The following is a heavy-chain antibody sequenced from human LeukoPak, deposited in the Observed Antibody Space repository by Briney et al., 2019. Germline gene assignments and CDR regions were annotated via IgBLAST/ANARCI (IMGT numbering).Heavy chain of an antibody. V-gene: IGHV3-23*01. J-gene: IGHJ4*02. Sequence: GGSLRLSCAASGFTFSSYAMTWVRQAPGKGLEWVSAISGSGGTTYYADSVKGRFTISRDNSKNTLYLQMNSLRAEDTAVYYCAKGSGGYRPYYLDYWGQGTLVAVSS. CDR1: GFTFSSYA. CDR3: AKGSGGYRPYYLDY. CDR2: ISGSGGTT. D-gene: IGHD3-22*01.